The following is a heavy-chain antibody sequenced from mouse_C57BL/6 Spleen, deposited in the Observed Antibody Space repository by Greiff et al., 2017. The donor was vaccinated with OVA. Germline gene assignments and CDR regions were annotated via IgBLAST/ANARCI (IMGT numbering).Heavy chain of an antibody. CDR2: INPSSGYT. CDR1: GYTFTSYT. J-gene: IGHJ3*01. Sequence: VQLQQSGAELARPGASVKMSCKASGYTFTSYTMHWVKQRPGQGLEWIGYINPSSGYTKYNQKFKDKATLTADKSSSTAYMQLSSLTSEDSAVYYCARSYYGYDEGFAYWGQGTLVTVSA. D-gene: IGHD2-2*01. CDR3: ARSYYGYDEGFAY. V-gene: IGHV1-4*01.